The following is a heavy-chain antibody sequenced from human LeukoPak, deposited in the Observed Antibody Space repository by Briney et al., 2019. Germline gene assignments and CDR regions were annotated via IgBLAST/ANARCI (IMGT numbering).Heavy chain of an antibody. CDR1: GGSISSYY. V-gene: IGHV4-59*01. J-gene: IGHJ6*03. D-gene: IGHD5-12*01. Sequence: SETLSLTCTVSGGSISSYYWSWIRQPPGKGLEWIGYIYYSGSTNYNPSLKSRVTISVDTSKNQFSLKLSSVTAADTAVYYCARGYSGYDGIRGRHYYYYYYMDVWGKGTTVTVSS. CDR3: ARGYSGYDGIRGRHYYYYYYMDV. CDR2: IYYSGST.